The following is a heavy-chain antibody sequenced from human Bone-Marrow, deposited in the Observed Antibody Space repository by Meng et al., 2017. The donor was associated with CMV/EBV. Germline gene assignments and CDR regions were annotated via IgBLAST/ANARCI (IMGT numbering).Heavy chain of an antibody. CDR3: AKDQVAPAAPPNYYYYYGMDV. J-gene: IGHJ6*02. CDR1: GFTFSSYW. D-gene: IGHD2-2*01. Sequence: GESLKISCAASGFTFSSYWMSWVRQAPGKGLEWVANIKQDGSNKYYADSVKGRFTISRDNSKNTLYLQMNSLRAEDTAVYYCAKDQVAPAAPPNYYYYYGMDVWGQGTTVTVSS. V-gene: IGHV3-7*01. CDR2: IKQDGSNK.